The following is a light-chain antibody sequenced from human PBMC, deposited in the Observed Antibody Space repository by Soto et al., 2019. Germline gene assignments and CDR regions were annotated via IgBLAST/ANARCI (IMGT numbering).Light chain of an antibody. CDR2: GTS. Sequence: DVQMTQSPSSLSAFVGDRATITCRASQNIARYLNWYQHKPGTAPKLLIYGTSNLQSGVPSRFSGSGSGTDFTLIISSLQPEDIATYYCQQSLNTPRTFGQGTKVEV. J-gene: IGKJ1*01. V-gene: IGKV1-39*01. CDR3: QQSLNTPRT. CDR1: QNIARY.